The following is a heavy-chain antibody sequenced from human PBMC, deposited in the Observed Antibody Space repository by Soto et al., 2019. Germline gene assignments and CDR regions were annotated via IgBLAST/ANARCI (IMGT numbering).Heavy chain of an antibody. CDR1: GGSISGYY. J-gene: IGHJ6*02. Sequence: SETLSLSCTVSGGSISGYYWSWIRQPPGKGLEWIGYMYNTGSTVYNPSFKSRVTISVDTSKNQFSLKLNSVTAAETAVYYCARDLWGYCGTDCYPLDVWGQGTTVTVSS. CDR2: MYNTGST. CDR3: ARDLWGYCGTDCYPLDV. V-gene: IGHV4-59*01. D-gene: IGHD2-21*02.